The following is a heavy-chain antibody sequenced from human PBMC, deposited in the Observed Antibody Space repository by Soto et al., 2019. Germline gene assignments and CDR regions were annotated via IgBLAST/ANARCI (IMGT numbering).Heavy chain of an antibody. V-gene: IGHV3-74*01. D-gene: IGHD6-13*01. CDR2: INSDGSST. J-gene: IGHJ6*02. CDR3: ATGYSSSWYGMDV. CDR1: GGTCISYW. Sequence: GGSLRHSCAASGGTCISYWMRWVRQAPGKGLVWVSRINSDGSSTSYADSVKGRFTISRDNAKNTLYLQMNSLRAEDTAVYYCATGYSSSWYGMDVWGQGTTVTVSS.